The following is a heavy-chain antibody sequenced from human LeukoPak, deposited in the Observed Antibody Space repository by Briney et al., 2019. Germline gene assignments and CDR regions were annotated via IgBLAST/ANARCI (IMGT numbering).Heavy chain of an antibody. V-gene: IGHV3-48*03. CDR2: ISSSGSTI. J-gene: IGHJ5*02. CDR1: GFTFSSYE. Sequence: GGSLRLSCAASGFTFSSYEMNWVRQAPGKGLEWVSYISSSGSTIYYADSVKGRFTISRDNAKNSLYLQMNSLRAEDTAVYYCARCKTANWFDPWGQGTLVTVSS. CDR3: ARCKTANWFDP. D-gene: IGHD2-21*02.